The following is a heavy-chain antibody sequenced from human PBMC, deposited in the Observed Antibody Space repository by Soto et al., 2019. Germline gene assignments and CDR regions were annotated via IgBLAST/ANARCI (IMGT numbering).Heavy chain of an antibody. Sequence: ASVKVACKVSVYALTELSMHWVRQAPGKGLEWMGGFDPEDGETIYAQKFQGRVTMTEDTSTDTAYMELSSLRPEDTAVYYCATERKEDILPGRFDYWGQRTLVTVSS. CDR2: FDPEDGET. CDR1: VYALTELS. D-gene: IGHD3-9*01. CDR3: ATERKEDILPGRFDY. V-gene: IGHV1-24*01. J-gene: IGHJ4*02.